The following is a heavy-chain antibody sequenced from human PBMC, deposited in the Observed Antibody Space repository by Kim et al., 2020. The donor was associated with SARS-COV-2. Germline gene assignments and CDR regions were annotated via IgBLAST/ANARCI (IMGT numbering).Heavy chain of an antibody. Sequence: EKYYVDSGKGRFTSSRDNAKNSLYLQMNSLRAEDTAVYYCARGIAAEENYWGQGTLVTVSS. CDR2: EK. CDR3: ARGIAAEENY. V-gene: IGHV3-7*03. J-gene: IGHJ4*02. D-gene: IGHD6-13*01.